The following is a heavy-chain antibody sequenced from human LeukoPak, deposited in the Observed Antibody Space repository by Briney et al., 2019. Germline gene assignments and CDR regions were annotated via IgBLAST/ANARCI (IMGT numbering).Heavy chain of an antibody. CDR2: ISCSSSYI. V-gene: IGHV3-21*01. J-gene: IGHJ4*02. CDR1: GFPFSSHS. CDR3: ARVRLYYYDSSGYYYFDY. D-gene: IGHD3-22*01. Sequence: GGSLRLSCAASGFPFSSHSMNCVRQARGKGLEWVSSISCSSSYIYYAHSVKGRFTISRDNAKNSLYLQMNSLRAEDTAVYYCARVRLYYYDSSGYYYFDYWGQGTLVTVSS.